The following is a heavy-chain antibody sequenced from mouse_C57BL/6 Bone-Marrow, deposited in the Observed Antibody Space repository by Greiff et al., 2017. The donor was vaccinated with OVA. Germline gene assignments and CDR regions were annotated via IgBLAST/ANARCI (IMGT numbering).Heavy chain of an antibody. V-gene: IGHV1-15*01. Sequence: VKLMESGAELVRPGASVTLSCKASGYTFTDYEMHWVKQTPVHGLAWIGAIDPEPGGTASNQKFKGKAILTADKSSSTAYMELRSLTSEDSAVYYCTRGYSNYYAMDYWGQGTSVTVSS. CDR3: TRGYSNYYAMDY. CDR1: GYTFTDYE. J-gene: IGHJ4*01. CDR2: IDPEPGGT. D-gene: IGHD2-5*01.